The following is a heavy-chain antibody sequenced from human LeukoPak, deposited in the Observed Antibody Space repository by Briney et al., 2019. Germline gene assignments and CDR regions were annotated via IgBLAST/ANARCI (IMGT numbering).Heavy chain of an antibody. CDR1: GFTFSNYA. V-gene: IGHV3-23*01. J-gene: IGHJ4*02. D-gene: IGHD1-1*01. CDR3: AKDKNTGRSASDY. CDR2: ISGSGGST. Sequence: GGSQRLSCAASGFTFSNYAMSGVRQAPGMGLEWVSTISGSGGSTYYADSVKGRFTISRDSSQNTLYLQMNSLRAEDTAVYYCAKDKNTGRSASDYWGQGILVTVSS.